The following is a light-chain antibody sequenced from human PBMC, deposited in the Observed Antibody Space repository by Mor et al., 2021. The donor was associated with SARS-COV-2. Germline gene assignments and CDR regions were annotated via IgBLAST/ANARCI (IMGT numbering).Light chain of an antibody. J-gene: IGKJ2*01. Sequence: GERVTLSCRASQSVSSYLAWYQQKPGQAPRLLIFDASSRPTGIPDRFSVSGSGTDFTLTISRVEPEDFAVYHCHQFGSSVFSFGQGSRLE. CDR2: DAS. CDR3: HQFGSSVFS. V-gene: IGKV3-20*01. CDR1: QSVSSY.